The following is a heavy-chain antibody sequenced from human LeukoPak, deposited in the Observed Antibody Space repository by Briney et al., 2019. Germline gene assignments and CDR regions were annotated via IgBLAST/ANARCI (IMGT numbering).Heavy chain of an antibody. J-gene: IGHJ4*02. V-gene: IGHV3-15*01. Sequence: GGSLRLSCAASGFTFSNAWMSWVRQAPGKGLEWVGRIKSKTDGGTTDYAAPVKGRFTISRDDSKNTLYLQMNSLKTEDTAVYYCTTDLAPPYDFWSGYYLRLGYWGQGTLVTVSS. CDR1: GFTFSNAW. D-gene: IGHD3-3*01. CDR2: IKSKTDGGTT. CDR3: TTDLAPPYDFWSGYYLRLGY.